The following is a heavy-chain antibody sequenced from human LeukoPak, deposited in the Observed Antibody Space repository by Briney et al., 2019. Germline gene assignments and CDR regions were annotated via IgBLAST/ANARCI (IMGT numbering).Heavy chain of an antibody. CDR1: GYTFTSYG. J-gene: IGHJ6*03. D-gene: IGHD2-15*01. Sequence: ASVKVSCKASGYTFTSYGISWVRQAPGQGLEWMGWISAYNGNTNYAQKLQGRVTMTTDTSTSTAYMELSSLRSEDTAVYYCARGVVAATRAYYYYMDVWGKGTTVTISS. CDR2: ISAYNGNT. CDR3: ARGVVAATRAYYYYMDV. V-gene: IGHV1-18*01.